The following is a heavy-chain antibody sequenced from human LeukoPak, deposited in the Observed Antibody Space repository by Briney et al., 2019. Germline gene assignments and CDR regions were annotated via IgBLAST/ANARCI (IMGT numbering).Heavy chain of an antibody. CDR3: AKDPLNWGTIYFDY. D-gene: IGHD7-27*01. CDR1: GFTSSNYA. J-gene: IGHJ4*02. CDR2: ISGGGDRT. Sequence: GGSLRLSCAASGFTSSNYAMSWVRQAPGKGLEWVSSISGGGDRTNYAESVKGRFTISRDNSKHTLFLQMNSLTAEDTAIYYCAKDPLNWGTIYFDYWGQGTLVTVSS. V-gene: IGHV3-23*01.